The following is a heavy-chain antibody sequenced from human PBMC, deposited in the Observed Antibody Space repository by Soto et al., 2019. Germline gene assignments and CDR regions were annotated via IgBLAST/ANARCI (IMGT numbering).Heavy chain of an antibody. Sequence: GGSLRLSCAASGFAFSTYWMSWVRQAPGNGLEWVANIKLDGSEKNYADSVKGRFTISRDNAKNSLYLQMNNLRAEDTAVYYCARDPVLYCSPTHCHLPPYCGQGSLVPVSS. J-gene: IGHJ4*02. D-gene: IGHD2-15*01. V-gene: IGHV3-7*01. CDR3: ARDPVLYCSPTHCHLPPY. CDR2: IKLDGSEK. CDR1: GFAFSTYW.